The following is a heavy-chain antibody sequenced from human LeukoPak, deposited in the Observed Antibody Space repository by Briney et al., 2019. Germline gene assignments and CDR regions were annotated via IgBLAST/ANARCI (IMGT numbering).Heavy chain of an antibody. Sequence: GGSLRLSCAASGFTFSNYAIHWVRQAPGKGLEWVAVISYDGSNKVYADSVKGRFTISRDNSKNTLYVQMNGLRADDTAMYYCARENVWGGYTLYYYGLDVWGQGTTVTVSS. D-gene: IGHD3-16*01. J-gene: IGHJ6*02. CDR1: GFTFSNYA. CDR2: ISYDGSNK. V-gene: IGHV3-30-3*01. CDR3: ARENVWGGYTLYYYGLDV.